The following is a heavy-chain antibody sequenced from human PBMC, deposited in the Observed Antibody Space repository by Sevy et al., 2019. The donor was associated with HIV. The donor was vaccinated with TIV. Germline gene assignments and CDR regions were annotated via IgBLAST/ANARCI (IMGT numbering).Heavy chain of an antibody. CDR2: FSGNGGDT. V-gene: IGHV3-23*01. CDR1: GFDFNNYA. J-gene: IGHJ4*02. Sequence: GGSLRLSCSTSGFDFNNYAISWVRLAPGKGLEWVSSFSGNGGDTHYADFVKGRFNISRDNPNNRVHLQMNSLRADDTAVYYCAKDWAPRGPYYFENWGQGILVTVSS. CDR3: AKDWAPRGPYYFEN. D-gene: IGHD3-10*01.